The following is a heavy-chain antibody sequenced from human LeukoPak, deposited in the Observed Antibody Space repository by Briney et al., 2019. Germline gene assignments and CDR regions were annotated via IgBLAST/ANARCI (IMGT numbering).Heavy chain of an antibody. CDR2: ISYDGSNK. Sequence: GGSLRLSCAASGFTFSSYAMHWVRQAPGKGLEWVAVISYDGSNKYYADSVKGRFTISRDNSKNTLYLQMNSLRAEDTAVYYCAGVVFGEFRFDYWGQGTLVTVSS. CDR3: AGVVFGEFRFDY. D-gene: IGHD3-10*01. CDR1: GFTFSSYA. V-gene: IGHV3-30-3*01. J-gene: IGHJ4*02.